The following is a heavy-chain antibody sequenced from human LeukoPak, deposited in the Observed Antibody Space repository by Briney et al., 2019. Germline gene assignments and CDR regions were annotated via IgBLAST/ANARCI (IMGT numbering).Heavy chain of an antibody. CDR1: GFTFSTHG. D-gene: IGHD3-3*01. CDR2: ISDSGGTM. J-gene: IGHJ6*03. V-gene: IGHV3-23*01. Sequence: GGSLRLSCAASGFTFSTHGMSWVRQAPGKGLEWVSAISDSGGTMYYAESVKGRFTISRDKSKNTLYLQMNSLRAEDTAIYYCARDSGHLEWSPVSGVDYYYMDVWGKGTTVTVSS. CDR3: ARDSGHLEWSPVSGVDYYYMDV.